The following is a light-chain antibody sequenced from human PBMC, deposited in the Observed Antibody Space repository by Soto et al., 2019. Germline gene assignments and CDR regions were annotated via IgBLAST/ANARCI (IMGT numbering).Light chain of an antibody. Sequence: EIVVTQSPATLSLSPGERATLSCRPSQSVSSYFAWYQQKPGRAPRLLIYDASSRATGIPARFIGSGSGTDFTLTISSLEPEDFAVYYCQQRSNWPITFGQGTRLEIK. V-gene: IGKV3-11*01. J-gene: IGKJ5*01. CDR1: QSVSSY. CDR3: QQRSNWPIT. CDR2: DAS.